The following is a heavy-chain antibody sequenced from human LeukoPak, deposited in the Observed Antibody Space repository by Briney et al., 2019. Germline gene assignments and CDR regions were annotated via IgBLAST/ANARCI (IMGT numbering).Heavy chain of an antibody. CDR2: ITNNGGST. CDR3: VKVYHYDSSGYYYDY. CDR1: GFTFSSYG. D-gene: IGHD3-22*01. Sequence: GGSLRLSCSASGFTFSSYGMHWVRQAPGKGLEYVSAITNNGGSTYYADSVKGGFTISRDNSKNTLYLQMSSLRAEDTAVYYCVKVYHYDSSGYYYDYWGQGTLVTVSS. V-gene: IGHV3-64D*06. J-gene: IGHJ4*02.